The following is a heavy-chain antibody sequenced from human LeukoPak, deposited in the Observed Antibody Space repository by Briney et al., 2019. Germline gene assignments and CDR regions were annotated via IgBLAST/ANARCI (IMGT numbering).Heavy chain of an antibody. D-gene: IGHD5-12*01. CDR3: TGGLRGSGYHYLIDY. CDR2: MNPNSGNT. J-gene: IGHJ4*02. CDR1: GYTFPNYD. V-gene: IGHV1-8*01. Sequence: ASVKVSCKASGYTFPNYDINWVRQATGQGLEWMGWMNPNSGNTGYAQKFQGRVTMTRNTSISTAYMELSSLISEDTAVYYCTGGLRGSGYHYLIDYWGQGTLVTVSS.